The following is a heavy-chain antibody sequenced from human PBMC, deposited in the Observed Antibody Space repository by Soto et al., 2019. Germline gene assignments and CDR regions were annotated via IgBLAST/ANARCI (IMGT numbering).Heavy chain of an antibody. CDR1: GFTFSSYG. CDR3: ATESSFDY. V-gene: IGHV3-30*03. CDR2: ISYDGSNK. J-gene: IGHJ4*02. D-gene: IGHD6-13*01. Sequence: AGSLRLSCAASGFTFSSYGMHWVRQAPGKGLEWVAVISYDGSNKYYADSVKGRFTISRDNSKNTLYLQMNSMRAEDTAVYYCATESSFDYWGQGTLVTVSS.